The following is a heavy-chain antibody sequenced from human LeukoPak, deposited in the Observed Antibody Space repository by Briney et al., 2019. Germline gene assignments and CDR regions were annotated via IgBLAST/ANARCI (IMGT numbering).Heavy chain of an antibody. D-gene: IGHD3-22*01. Sequence: GGSLRLSCAAPGFTFSSYVMHWVRQAPGKGLEWVAVIWYVGSNKYYADSVKGRFTISRDNSKNTLYLQMNSLRAEDTAVYYCARDYDSSGYSKHYYYYMDVWGKGTTVTVSS. J-gene: IGHJ6*03. CDR2: IWYVGSNK. CDR1: GFTFSSYV. V-gene: IGHV3-33*01. CDR3: ARDYDSSGYSKHYYYYMDV.